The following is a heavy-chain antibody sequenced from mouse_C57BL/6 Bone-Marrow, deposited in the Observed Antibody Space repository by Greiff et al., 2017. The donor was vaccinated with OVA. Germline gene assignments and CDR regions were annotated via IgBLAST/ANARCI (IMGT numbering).Heavy chain of an antibody. J-gene: IGHJ3*01. CDR3: ARGGVNSSGTWFAY. CDR1: GYSITSGYD. V-gene: IGHV3-1*01. D-gene: IGHD3-2*02. Sequence: VQLQQSGPGMVKPSQSLSLTCTVTGYSITSGYDWHWIRHFPGNKLEWMGYISYSGSTNYNPSLKSRISITHDTSKNHFFLKLNSVTTEDTATDYCARGGVNSSGTWFAYWGQGTLVTVSA. CDR2: ISYSGST.